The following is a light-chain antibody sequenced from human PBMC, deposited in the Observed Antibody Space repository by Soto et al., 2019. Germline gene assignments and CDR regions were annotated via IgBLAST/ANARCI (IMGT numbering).Light chain of an antibody. CDR1: SSDVGGYNY. CDR2: DVS. J-gene: IGLJ2*01. CDR3: SSYTSSSMGMV. Sequence: QSALTQPASVSGSPGQSITISCTGTSSDVGGYNYVSWYQQHPGKAPKLMIYDVSNRPSGVSNRFSGSKSGNTASLTISGLQAEDEGDYYCSSYTSSSMGMVFGGGTKLTVL. V-gene: IGLV2-14*01.